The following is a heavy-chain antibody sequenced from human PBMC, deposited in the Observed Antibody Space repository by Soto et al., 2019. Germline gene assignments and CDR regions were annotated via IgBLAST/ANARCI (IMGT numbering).Heavy chain of an antibody. CDR2: TYYRSKWYN. CDR1: GDSVSVNSAA. D-gene: IGHD3-16*01. CDR3: ARELPYYDSRDSSFDY. Sequence: PSQTLSLTCAISGDSVSVNSAAWNWIRQSPSRGLEWLGRTYYRSKWYNDYSVSVKSRVTVTPDTSKHQFSLHLKSVTPEDTAVYYCARELPYYDSRDSSFDYGGQGALVTVSS. J-gene: IGHJ4*02. V-gene: IGHV6-1*01.